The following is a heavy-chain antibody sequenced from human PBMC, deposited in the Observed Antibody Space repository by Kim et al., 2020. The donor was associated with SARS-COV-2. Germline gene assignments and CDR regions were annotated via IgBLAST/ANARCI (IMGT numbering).Heavy chain of an antibody. V-gene: IGHV3-7*03. CDR3: ARQTHPFWSGYYFDY. CDR1: GFTFSSYS. J-gene: IGHJ4*02. CDR2: INKDGSEK. D-gene: IGHD3-3*01. Sequence: GGSLRLSCAASGFTFSSYSMSWVRQAPGKGLEWVANINKDGSEKYYVDSVKGRFTISRDNAKNSLYLQMNSLRAEDTAVYYCARQTHPFWSGYYFDYWGQGTLVTVSS.